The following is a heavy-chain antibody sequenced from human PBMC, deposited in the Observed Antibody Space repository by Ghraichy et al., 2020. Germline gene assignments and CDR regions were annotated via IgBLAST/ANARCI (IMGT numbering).Heavy chain of an antibody. CDR2: ISSISTYI. D-gene: IGHD2-2*01. J-gene: IGHJ4*02. V-gene: IGHV3-21*01. CDR1: GFTFSSHS. Sequence: GGSLRLSCAASGFTFSSHSMNWVRQAPGTGLEWVSSISSISTYIYYADSVKGRFTISRDNAKKSLYLQMNSLRAEDTAVYYCARELYCSSTSCPLGYWGQGTLVTVSS. CDR3: ARELYCSSTSCPLGY.